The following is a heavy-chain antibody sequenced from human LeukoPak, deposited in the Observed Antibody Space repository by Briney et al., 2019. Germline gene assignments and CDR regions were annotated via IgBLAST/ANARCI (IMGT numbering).Heavy chain of an antibody. V-gene: IGHV3-20*04. CDR1: GFIFDDFG. D-gene: IGHD6-13*01. CDR2: INWNGGST. CDR3: ARDKAAAGTLFDY. Sequence: GGSLRLSCAASGFIFDDFGMSWVRQAPGKGREWVSGINWNGGSTSYADSVKGRFTISRDNAKNSLYLQMNSLRAEDTAFYYCARDKAAAGTLFDYWGQGALVTVSS. J-gene: IGHJ4*02.